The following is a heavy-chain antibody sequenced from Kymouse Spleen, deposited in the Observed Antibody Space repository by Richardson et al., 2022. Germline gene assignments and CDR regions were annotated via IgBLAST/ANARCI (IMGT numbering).Heavy chain of an antibody. V-gene: IGHV3-33*01. CDR1: GFTFSSYG. J-gene: IGHJ3*02. CDR3: ARVPYGDYGAFDI. Sequence: QVQLVESGGGVVQPGRSLRLSCAASGFTFSSYGMHWVRQAPGKGLEWVAVIWYDGSNKYYADSVKGRFTISRDNSKNTLYLQMNSLRAEDTAVYYCARVPYGDYGAFDIWGQGTMVTVSS. D-gene: IGHD4-17*01. CDR2: IWYDGSNK.